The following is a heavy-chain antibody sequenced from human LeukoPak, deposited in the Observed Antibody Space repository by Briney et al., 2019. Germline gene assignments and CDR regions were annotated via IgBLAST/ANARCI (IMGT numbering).Heavy chain of an antibody. Sequence: GGSLRLSCVASGFTFSTYWLSWVRQVPGKGLECVANIKQDGSEKYYVDSVRGRFTISRDNSKNTLYLQMNSLRAEDTAVYYCAKDRDWNFSWFDPWGQGTLVTVSS. D-gene: IGHD1-7*01. CDR3: AKDRDWNFSWFDP. V-gene: IGHV3-7*03. CDR1: GFTFSTYW. CDR2: IKQDGSEK. J-gene: IGHJ5*02.